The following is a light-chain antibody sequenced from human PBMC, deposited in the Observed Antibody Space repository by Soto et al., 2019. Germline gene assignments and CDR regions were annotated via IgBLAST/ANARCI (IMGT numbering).Light chain of an antibody. CDR2: AAS. Sequence: ETVLTQSPGTLSVSPGERATLSCRASQSVGRNYLAWYQQKPGQAPRLLIHAASTRATGIPDRFSGSGSGTDFTLTISRLEPEDSAFYYCQQYASSQLTFGGGTKVETK. J-gene: IGKJ4*01. CDR3: QQYASSQLT. V-gene: IGKV3-20*01. CDR1: QSVGRNY.